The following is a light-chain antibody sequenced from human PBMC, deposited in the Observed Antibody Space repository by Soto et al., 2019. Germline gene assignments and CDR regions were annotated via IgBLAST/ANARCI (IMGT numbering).Light chain of an antibody. CDR3: LQHYDFPPT. J-gene: IGKJ1*01. Sequence: AIQLTQSPSSLSASAGDSVTITCRASQGIRDDLAWFQQSPGKAPKVLIYATANLQSGVPSRFSGSGSGTDFTLTISCLQPEDFATYYCLQHYDFPPTFGQGTKVE. CDR2: ATA. CDR1: QGIRDD. V-gene: IGKV1-6*01.